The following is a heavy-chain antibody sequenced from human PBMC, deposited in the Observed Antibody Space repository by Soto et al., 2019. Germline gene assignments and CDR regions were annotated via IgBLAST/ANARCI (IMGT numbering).Heavy chain of an antibody. Sequence: QVQLVESGGGVVQPGRSLRLSCAASGFTFSSYGMHWVRQAPGKGLEWVAVIWYDGSNKYYADSVKGRFTISRDNSKNTLYLQMNSLRAEDTAVYYCASIYSSSWALGYWGQGTLVTVSS. CDR2: IWYDGSNK. D-gene: IGHD6-13*01. CDR1: GFTFSSYG. J-gene: IGHJ4*02. V-gene: IGHV3-33*01. CDR3: ASIYSSSWALGY.